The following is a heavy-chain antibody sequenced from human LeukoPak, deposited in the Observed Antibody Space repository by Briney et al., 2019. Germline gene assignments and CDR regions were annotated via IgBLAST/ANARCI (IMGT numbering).Heavy chain of an antibody. V-gene: IGHV4-59*01. CDR1: GGSISSYY. CDR2: IYYSGST. Sequence: PSETLSLTCTGSGGSISSYYWSWIRQPPGKGLEWIGYIYYSGSTNYNPSLKSRVTISVDTSKNQFSLKLTSVTAADTAVYYCARTMEGYCSGGSCYQYSYYMDVWGKGTTVTVSS. D-gene: IGHD2-15*01. CDR3: ARTMEGYCSGGSCYQYSYYMDV. J-gene: IGHJ6*03.